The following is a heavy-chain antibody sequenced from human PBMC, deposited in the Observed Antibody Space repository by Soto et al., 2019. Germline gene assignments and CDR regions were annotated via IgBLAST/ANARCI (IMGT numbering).Heavy chain of an antibody. J-gene: IGHJ4*02. CDR3: ARAGAGTNPLSY. CDR2: ISAYNGHT. D-gene: IGHD2-8*01. Sequence: QVQLVQSGPEVKKPGASVKVSCKASGYTFTNYGFNWVRQAPGQGLEWMGWISAYNGHTKYSQIFQARDIMTTDTSTSTAYMELRSLTSDGTAVYYCARAGAGTNPLSYWGQGTLVTVSS. CDR1: GYTFTNYG. V-gene: IGHV1-18*01.